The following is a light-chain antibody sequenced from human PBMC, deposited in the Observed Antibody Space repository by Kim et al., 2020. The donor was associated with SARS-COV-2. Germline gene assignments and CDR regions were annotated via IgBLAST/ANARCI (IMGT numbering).Light chain of an antibody. J-gene: IGLJ3*02. CDR1: NSNIGRNT. V-gene: IGLV1-44*01. CDR2: GYG. CDR3: SAWDDSLNGVV. Sequence: GQRVTISCSGSNSNIGRNTVHWYQQFPGTAPKLLVSGYGQRPSGVPDRFSGSKSGTSASLAITGLQSEDEAEYSCSAWDDSLNGVVFGGGTKVTVL.